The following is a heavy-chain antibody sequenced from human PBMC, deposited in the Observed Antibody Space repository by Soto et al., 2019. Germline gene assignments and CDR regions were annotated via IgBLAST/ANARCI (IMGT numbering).Heavy chain of an antibody. Sequence: QVTLKESGPVLVKPTETLTLTCTVSGFSLSNARVGVSWIREPPGKALEWLAHIFSNDEKSFSTSLKSRLTISKDTSKSQVVLTMSKMDPVDTATYYCARSTVNTTMGLDYWGQGTLVTVSS. CDR3: ARSTVNTTMGLDY. V-gene: IGHV2-26*01. CDR2: IFSNDEK. D-gene: IGHD5-18*01. CDR1: GFSLSNARVG. J-gene: IGHJ4*02.